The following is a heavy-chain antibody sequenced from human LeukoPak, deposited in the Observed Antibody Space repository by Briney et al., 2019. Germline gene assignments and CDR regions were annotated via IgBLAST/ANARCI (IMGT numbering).Heavy chain of an antibody. CDR3: ASTVVVAATWSFDP. Sequence: RASETLSLTCTVSGGSVSSSSYYWGWIRQPPGKGLEWIGSIYYSGSTYYNPSLKSRVTISVDTSKNQFSLKLSSVTAADTAVYYCASTVVVAATWSFDPWGQGTLVTVS. J-gene: IGHJ5*02. CDR2: IYYSGST. D-gene: IGHD2-15*01. V-gene: IGHV4-39*01. CDR1: GGSVSSSSYY.